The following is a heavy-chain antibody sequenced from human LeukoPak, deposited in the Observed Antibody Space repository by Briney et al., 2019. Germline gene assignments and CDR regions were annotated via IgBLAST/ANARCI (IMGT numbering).Heavy chain of an antibody. D-gene: IGHD2-15*01. J-gene: IGHJ3*02. Sequence: SETLSLTCTVSGDTISSGDYYWTWIRQPPGKGLEWIGYNNNSGSTYYNPSLNSRVTITVDTSKNQYSQKLSSVAAAEKDGYYCARAYGSLIKDVFDIWGQGTMVTVSS. CDR3: ARAYGSLIKDVFDI. CDR2: NNNSGST. CDR1: GDTISSGDYY. V-gene: IGHV4-30-4*08.